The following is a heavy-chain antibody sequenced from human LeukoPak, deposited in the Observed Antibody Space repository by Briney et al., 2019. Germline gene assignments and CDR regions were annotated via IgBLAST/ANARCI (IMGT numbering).Heavy chain of an antibody. CDR3: ARLIVGVPAAGGTELPHDAFDI. J-gene: IGHJ3*02. V-gene: IGHV4-59*01. CDR2: IYYSGST. D-gene: IGHD2-2*01. CDR1: GGSISSYY. Sequence: SETLSLTCTVSGGSISSYYWSWIRQPPGKGLEWIGYIYYSGSTNYNPSLKSRVTISVDTSKNQFSLKLSSVTAADTAVYYCARLIVGVPAAGGTELPHDAFDIWGQGTMVTVSS.